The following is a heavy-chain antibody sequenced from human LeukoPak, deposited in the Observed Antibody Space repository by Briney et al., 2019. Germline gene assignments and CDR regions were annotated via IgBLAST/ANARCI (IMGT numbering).Heavy chain of an antibody. D-gene: IGHD6-13*01. V-gene: IGHV1-46*01. CDR1: GYSFTSYG. J-gene: IGHJ4*02. CDR2: INPSGGST. CDR3: ARPGTYSSSWYGGFDY. Sequence: ASVKVSCKASGYSFTSYGFSWVRQAPGQGLEWMGIINPSGGSTSYAQKFQGRVTMTRDMSTSTVYMELSSLRSEDTAVYYCARPGTYSSSWYGGFDYWGQGTLVTVSS.